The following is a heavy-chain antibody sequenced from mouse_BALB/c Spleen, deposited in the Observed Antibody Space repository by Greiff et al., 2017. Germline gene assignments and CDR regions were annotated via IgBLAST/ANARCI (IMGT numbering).Heavy chain of an antibody. Sequence: EVKLQESGPELVKPGASVKISCKASGYTFTDYNMHWVKQSHGKSLEWIGYIYPYNGGTGYNQKFKSKATLTVDNSSSTAYMELRSLTSEDAAVYYCALSLYDYDVWFAYWGQGTLVTVSA. J-gene: IGHJ3*01. CDR2: IYPYNGGT. V-gene: IGHV1S29*02. CDR3: ALSLYDYDVWFAY. D-gene: IGHD2-4*01. CDR1: GYTFTDYN.